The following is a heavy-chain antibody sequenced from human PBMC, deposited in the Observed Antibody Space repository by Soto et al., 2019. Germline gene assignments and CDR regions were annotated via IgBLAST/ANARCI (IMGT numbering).Heavy chain of an antibody. V-gene: IGHV3-74*01. J-gene: IGHJ4*02. CDR3: ARDNWNSY. D-gene: IGHD1-7*01. CDR1: GFTFSNYW. CDR2: IITDESST. Sequence: EVQLVKSRGGLVQPGGSLRLSCVASGFTFSNYWMHWVRHAPGKGLVWVSRIITDESSTNYADSVTGRFTISRDNAMNTLYLQMNSLRAEDTAVYYCARDNWNSYWGQGTLVTVSS.